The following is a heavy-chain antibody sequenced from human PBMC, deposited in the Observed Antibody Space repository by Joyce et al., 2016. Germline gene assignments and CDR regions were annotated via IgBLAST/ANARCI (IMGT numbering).Heavy chain of an antibody. Sequence: VQLVESGGGLVKPGGSLRLSCTASGFSFSNAWMSGVGQASGKGLEWVGRIKSKIDCGTTEDAAPVKDRFTISRDDSKNTLYLQMDNLKTEDSAIYYCTTGHGIVGAGDGFDIWGQGTMVTVSS. V-gene: IGHV3-15*05. J-gene: IGHJ3*02. CDR1: GFSFSNAW. CDR2: IKSKIDCGTT. CDR3: TTGHGIVGAGDGFDI. D-gene: IGHD1-26*01.